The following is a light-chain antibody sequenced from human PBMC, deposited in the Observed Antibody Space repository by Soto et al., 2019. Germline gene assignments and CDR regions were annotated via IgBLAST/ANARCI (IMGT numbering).Light chain of an antibody. Sequence: EIVLTQSPGTLSLSPGERATLSCRASQSISSSYLAWYQQKPGQAPRLLIYGASSRATGIPDRFSGSGSGTAFTRTISRLEPEDLAVYYCQQYGSPPLFTFGPGTKVDIK. CDR1: QSISSSY. J-gene: IGKJ3*01. CDR3: QQYGSPPLFT. V-gene: IGKV3-20*01. CDR2: GAS.